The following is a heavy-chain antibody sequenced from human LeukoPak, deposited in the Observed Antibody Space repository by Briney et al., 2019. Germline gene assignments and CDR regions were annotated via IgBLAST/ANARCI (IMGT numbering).Heavy chain of an antibody. D-gene: IGHD6-13*01. V-gene: IGHV4-59*01. CDR2: IYYSGST. Sequence: SETLSLTCAVYGGSFSGYYWSWIRQPAGKGLEWIGYIYYSGSTNYNPSLKSRVTISVDTSKNQFSLKLSSVTAADTAVYYCARGGRTRSWYYHYYYMDVWGKGTTVTVSS. CDR1: GGSFSGYY. CDR3: ARGGRTRSWYYHYYYMDV. J-gene: IGHJ6*03.